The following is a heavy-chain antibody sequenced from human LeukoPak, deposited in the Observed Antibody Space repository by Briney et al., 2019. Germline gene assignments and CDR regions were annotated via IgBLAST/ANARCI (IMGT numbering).Heavy chain of an antibody. Sequence: PSETLSLTCAVYGGSFSGHFWNWIRQPPGKGLEWIGEINHSGSSYYNPSLKSRVTISVDTSKNQFSLKLSSVTAADTAVYYCARIVRGVDDAFDIWGQGTMVTVSS. CDR1: GGSFSGHF. J-gene: IGHJ3*02. CDR2: INHSGSS. CDR3: ARIVRGVDDAFDI. V-gene: IGHV4-34*01. D-gene: IGHD3-10*01.